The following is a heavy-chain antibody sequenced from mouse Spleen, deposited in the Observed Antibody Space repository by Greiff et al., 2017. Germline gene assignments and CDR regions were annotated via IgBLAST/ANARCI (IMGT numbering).Heavy chain of an antibody. Sequence: EVKLMESGGGLVKPGGSLKLSCAASGFTFSSYAMSWVRQTPEKRLEWVATISSGGSTYYPDSVKGRFTISRDNARNILYLQMSSLRSEDTAMYYCARGPLLRPPFDYWGQGTTLTVSS. CDR1: GFTFSSYA. V-gene: IGHV5-6-5*01. D-gene: IGHD1-2*01. CDR3: ARGPLLRPPFDY. CDR2: ISSGGST. J-gene: IGHJ2*01.